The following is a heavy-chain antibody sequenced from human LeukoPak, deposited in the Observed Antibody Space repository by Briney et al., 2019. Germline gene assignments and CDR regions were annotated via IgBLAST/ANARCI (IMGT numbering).Heavy chain of an antibody. Sequence: SETLSLTCAVYGGSFSGYYWSWIRQPPGKGLEWIGEINHSGSTNYNPSLKSRVTISVDTSKNQFSLKLSSVTAADTAVYYCATTFNCSSTSCYGYWGQGTLVIVSS. V-gene: IGHV4-34*01. D-gene: IGHD2-2*01. CDR1: GGSFSGYY. CDR2: INHSGST. CDR3: ATTFNCSSTSCYGY. J-gene: IGHJ4*02.